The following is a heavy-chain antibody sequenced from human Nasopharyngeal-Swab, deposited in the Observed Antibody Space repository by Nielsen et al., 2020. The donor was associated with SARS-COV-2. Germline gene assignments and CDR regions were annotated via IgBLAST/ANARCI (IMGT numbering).Heavy chain of an antibody. D-gene: IGHD3-22*01. V-gene: IGHV3-73*01. Sequence: WIRQPPGKGLEWVGRIRSKANSYATAYAASVKGRFTISRDDSKNTAYLQMNSLKTEDTAVYYCTREAGRGYYVYWGQGTLVTVSS. J-gene: IGHJ4*02. CDR3: TREAGRGYYVY. CDR2: IRSKANSYAT.